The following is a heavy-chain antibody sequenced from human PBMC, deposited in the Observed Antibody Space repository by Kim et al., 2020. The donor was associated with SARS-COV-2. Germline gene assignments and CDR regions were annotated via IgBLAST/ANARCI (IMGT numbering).Heavy chain of an antibody. Sequence: ASVEGRFTISRDNAKNTLYLQMNSLRAEDTAVYYCAREGIVATINFDYGGQGTLVTVSS. V-gene: IGHV3-74*01. CDR3: AREGIVATINFDY. J-gene: IGHJ4*02. D-gene: IGHD5-12*01.